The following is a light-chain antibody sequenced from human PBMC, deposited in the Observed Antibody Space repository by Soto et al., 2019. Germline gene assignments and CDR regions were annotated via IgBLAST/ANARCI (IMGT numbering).Light chain of an antibody. Sequence: EIVLTQFPVTLSLSPGERATLSCRASQSIDSYLAWYQHKPGQSPRLLIYDASNRATGIPARFSGSGSGTDFTLTISSLGPEDFAVYYCQQRSNWPMYTFGQGTKVDIK. CDR2: DAS. V-gene: IGKV3-11*01. CDR1: QSIDSY. J-gene: IGKJ2*01. CDR3: QQRSNWPMYT.